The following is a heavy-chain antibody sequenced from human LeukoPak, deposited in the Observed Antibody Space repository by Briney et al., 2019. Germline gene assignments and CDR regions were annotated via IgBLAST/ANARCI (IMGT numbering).Heavy chain of an antibody. CDR1: GFPFSDHE. V-gene: IGHV3-48*03. J-gene: IGHJ3*02. CDR2: ISSSGSDK. CDR3: ARRTSGAFAI. Sequence: GGSLRLSCAASGFPFSDHEMNWVRQAPGKGLEWVSYISSSGSDKYYPDSVKGRFTISRDNAKNSLYLQMNSLRAEDTAIYYCARRTSGAFAIWGQGTKVTVSS.